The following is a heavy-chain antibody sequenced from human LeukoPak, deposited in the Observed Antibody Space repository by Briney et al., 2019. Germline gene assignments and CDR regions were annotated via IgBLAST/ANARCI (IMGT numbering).Heavy chain of an antibody. CDR1: DXG. Sequence: DXGMXWVRQAPGKGLEWVXXITWXSESTRYADSVKRRFTISRDNAKNSLYLQMNSLRAEDTALYYCARAYTSSRHYYYYYMDVWGKGTTVTVSS. V-gene: IGHV3-20*03. CDR3: ARAYTSSRHYYYYYMDV. CDR2: ITWXSEST. J-gene: IGHJ6*03. D-gene: IGHD6-13*01.